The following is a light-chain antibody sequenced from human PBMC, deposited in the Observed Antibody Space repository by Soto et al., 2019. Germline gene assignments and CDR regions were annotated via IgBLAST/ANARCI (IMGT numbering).Light chain of an antibody. Sequence: EIVMTQSPATLSVSPGERATLSCRASQSVSSKLAWYQQKPGQAPRLLIFGASTRATGIPARFSGGGSGTEFTLTISSLQSEDFAVYYWQQYNSWPTFGGGTKVEIK. CDR1: QSVSSK. V-gene: IGKV3-15*01. J-gene: IGKJ4*01. CDR2: GAS. CDR3: QQYNSWPT.